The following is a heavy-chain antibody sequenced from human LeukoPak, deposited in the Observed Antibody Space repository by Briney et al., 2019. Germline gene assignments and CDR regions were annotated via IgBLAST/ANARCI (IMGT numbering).Heavy chain of an antibody. CDR2: IYYSGST. D-gene: IGHD3-16*02. CDR3: ARTSYSYPLDC. J-gene: IGHJ4*02. Sequence: SETLSLTCTVSGGSISSYYWSWVRQPPGKGLEWIGYIYYSGSTNYNPSLKSRVTISVDTSKNQFSLKLSSVTAADTAVYYCARTSYSYPLDCWGQGTLVTVSS. V-gene: IGHV4-59*01. CDR1: GGSISSYY.